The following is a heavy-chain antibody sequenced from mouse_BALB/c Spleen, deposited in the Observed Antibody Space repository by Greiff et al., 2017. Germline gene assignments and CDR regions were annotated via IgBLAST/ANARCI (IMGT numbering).Heavy chain of an antibody. CDR2: ISSGSSTI. CDR3: ARLGDLLDY. J-gene: IGHJ2*01. V-gene: IGHV5-17*02. CDR1: GFTFSSFG. D-gene: IGHD1-1*01. Sequence: EVKLVESGGGLVQPGGSRKLSCAASGFTFSSFGMHWVRQAPEKGLEWVAYISSGSSTIYYADTVKGRFTISRDNPKNTLFLQMTSLRSEDTAMYYCARLGDLLDYWGQGTTLTVSS.